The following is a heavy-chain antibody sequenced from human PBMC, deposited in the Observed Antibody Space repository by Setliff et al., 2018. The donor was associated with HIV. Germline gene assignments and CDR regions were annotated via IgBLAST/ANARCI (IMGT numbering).Heavy chain of an antibody. Sequence: PSETLSLTCAFYGGSFNSYYWNWIRQPPGKGLEWIGEFSPTGSPTYNPSLESRVTISVDTSKNQCSLKLRSLTAADTAIYYCARGAPRGRLRFPNWFDPWGQGTLVTVSS. J-gene: IGHJ5*02. V-gene: IGHV4-34*01. CDR3: ARGAPRGRLRFPNWFDP. D-gene: IGHD5-12*01. CDR2: FSPTGSP. CDR1: GGSFNSYY.